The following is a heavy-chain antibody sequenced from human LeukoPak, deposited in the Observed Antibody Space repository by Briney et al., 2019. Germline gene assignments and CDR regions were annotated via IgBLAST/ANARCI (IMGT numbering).Heavy chain of an antibody. Sequence: GGSLRLSCAASGFTFSSYGMHWVRQAPGKGLEWVAVISYDGSNKYYADSVKGRFTISRDNSKNTLYLQMNSLRAEDTAVYYCAKDIRYSSPSVNYFDYWGQGTLVTVSS. D-gene: IGHD6-6*01. V-gene: IGHV3-30*18. J-gene: IGHJ4*02. CDR1: GFTFSSYG. CDR2: ISYDGSNK. CDR3: AKDIRYSSPSVNYFDY.